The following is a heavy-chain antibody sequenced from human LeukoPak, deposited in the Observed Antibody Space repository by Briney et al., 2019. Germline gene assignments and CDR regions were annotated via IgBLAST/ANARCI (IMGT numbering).Heavy chain of an antibody. CDR1: GFTFSSYS. V-gene: IGHV3-48*04. J-gene: IGHJ4*02. Sequence: GGSLRLTCAASGFTFSSYSMNWVRQAPGKGLEWVSYISSSSSTIYYADSVKGRFTISRDNAKNSLYLQMNSLRAEDTAVYYCARDQHYGGNPPLWGQGTLVTVSS. D-gene: IGHD4-23*01. CDR3: ARDQHYGGNPPL. CDR2: ISSSSSTI.